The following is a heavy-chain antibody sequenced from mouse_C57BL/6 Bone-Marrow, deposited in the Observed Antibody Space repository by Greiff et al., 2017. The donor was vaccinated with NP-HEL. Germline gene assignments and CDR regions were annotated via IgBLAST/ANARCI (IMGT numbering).Heavy chain of an antibody. J-gene: IGHJ3*01. CDR1: GFNIKDDY. CDR2: IDPENGDT. CDR3: TTTRPYLYYAFAY. D-gene: IGHD2-1*01. V-gene: IGHV14-4*01. Sequence: VQLQQSGAELVRPGASVKLSCTASGFNIKDDYMHWVKQRPEQGLEWIGWIDPENGDTEYASKFQGKATITADTSSNTAYLQLSSLTSEYTAVYYCTTTRPYLYYAFAYWGQGTLVTVSA.